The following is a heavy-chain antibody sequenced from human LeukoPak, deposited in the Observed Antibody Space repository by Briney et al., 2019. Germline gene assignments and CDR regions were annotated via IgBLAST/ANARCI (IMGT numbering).Heavy chain of an antibody. CDR3: ARDELGYYFDY. Sequence: ASVKVSCKASGYTFTSYDINWVRQATGQGLEWMGWMNPDSGNTGHAQKFQGRVTMTRDTSTSTVYMELSSLRSEDTAVYYCARDELGYYFDYWGQGTLVTVSS. CDR1: GYTFTSYD. CDR2: MNPDSGNT. J-gene: IGHJ4*02. D-gene: IGHD7-27*01. V-gene: IGHV1-8*01.